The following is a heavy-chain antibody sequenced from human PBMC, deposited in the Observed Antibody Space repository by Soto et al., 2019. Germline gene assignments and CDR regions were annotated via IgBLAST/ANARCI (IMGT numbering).Heavy chain of an antibody. J-gene: IGHJ4*02. Sequence: LRLSCIASGFTFGDYAMSWIRQAPGKGLEWVAFIKSNTYGGTTQYAASVKGRFTISRDDSRGLAYLQMDSLKTEDTAVYYCTRTRTTLIVVVSDYWGQGTLVTVSS. D-gene: IGHD3-22*01. V-gene: IGHV3-49*03. CDR2: IKSNTYGGTT. CDR3: TRTRTTLIVVVSDY. CDR1: GFTFGDYA.